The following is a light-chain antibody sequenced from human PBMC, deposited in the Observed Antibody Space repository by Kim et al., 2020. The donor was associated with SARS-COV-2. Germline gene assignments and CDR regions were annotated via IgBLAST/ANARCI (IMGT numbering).Light chain of an antibody. CDR1: QSVGSDY. Sequence: EIVLTQSPGTLSLSPGERATLSCRASQSVGSDYLAWYQQKPGQAPRLLIYGASSRATGIPDRFSGRGSGTDFTLTISRLEPEDFAVYYCQQYGTSPPYTFGQGTKLEIK. CDR3: QQYGTSPPYT. V-gene: IGKV3-20*01. J-gene: IGKJ2*01. CDR2: GAS.